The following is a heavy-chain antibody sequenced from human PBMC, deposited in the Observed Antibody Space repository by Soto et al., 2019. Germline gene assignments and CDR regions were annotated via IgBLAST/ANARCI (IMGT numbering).Heavy chain of an antibody. CDR2: IYYSGST. V-gene: IGHV4-59*12. Sequence: SETLCLTYTVSGGSIRSYYGSWIRQPPGKGLEWIGEIYYSGSTNYNPSLKSRVTISVDKSKNQFSLRLTSVTAADTAVYYCARDQSGVVIGGNYYYGLDVWGQGTTVTVSS. J-gene: IGHJ6*02. CDR1: GGSIRSYY. D-gene: IGHD3-22*01. CDR3: ARDQSGVVIGGNYYYGLDV.